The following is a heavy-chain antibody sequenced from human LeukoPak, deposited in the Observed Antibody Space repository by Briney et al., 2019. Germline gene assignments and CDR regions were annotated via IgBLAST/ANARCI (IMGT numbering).Heavy chain of an antibody. J-gene: IGHJ3*02. V-gene: IGHV1-18*01. CDR3: ARVKRHMVVTMQRGGGGAGDPNQGGAFDI. CDR2: ISAYNGNT. Sequence: ASVKVSCKASGYTFTSYGITWVRQAPGQGLEWMGWISAYNGNTNYAQKLQGRVTMTTDTSTSTAYMELGSLRSDDTAVYYCARVKRHMVVTMQRGGGGAGDPNQGGAFDIWGQGTVVTVSS. CDR1: GYTFTSYG. D-gene: IGHD4/OR15-4a*01.